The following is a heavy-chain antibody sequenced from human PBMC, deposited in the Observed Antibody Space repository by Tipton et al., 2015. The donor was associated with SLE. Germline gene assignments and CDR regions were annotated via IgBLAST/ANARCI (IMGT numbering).Heavy chain of an antibody. D-gene: IGHD6-19*01. J-gene: IGHJ3*02. Sequence: SLRLSCAASGFSFSNFWMSWVRQAPGKGLEWVANINQDGSQKYSVDSVKGRFTISRDNDKNSLYMQMQSLRAEDTAVYYCARLYAGGWDDGFDIWGQGTVVTVSS. CDR1: GFSFSNFW. CDR3: ARLYAGGWDDGFDI. CDR2: INQDGSQK. V-gene: IGHV3-7*01.